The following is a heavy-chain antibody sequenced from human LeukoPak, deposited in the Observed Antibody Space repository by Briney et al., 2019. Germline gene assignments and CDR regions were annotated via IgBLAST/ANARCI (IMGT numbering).Heavy chain of an antibody. J-gene: IGHJ4*02. CDR3: ARVIALTYYDFWSGYSYFDY. V-gene: IGHV1-2*02. CDR2: INPNSGGT. Sequence: ASVKVSCKASGYTFTGYYMHWVRQAPGQGLAWMGWINPNSGGTNYAQKFQGRVTMTRDTSISTAYMELSRLRSDDTAVYYCARVIALTYYDFWSGYSYFDYWGQGTLVTVSS. CDR1: GYTFTGYY. D-gene: IGHD3-3*01.